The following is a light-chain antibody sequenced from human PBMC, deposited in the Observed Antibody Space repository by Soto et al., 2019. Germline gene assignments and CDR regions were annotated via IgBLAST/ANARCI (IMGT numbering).Light chain of an antibody. CDR3: SSYTSRTTLV. CDR1: SSDVGGYNY. CDR2: DVS. V-gene: IGLV2-14*01. Sequence: QSALTQPASVSGSPGQSITISCTGTSSDVGGYNYVSWYQQHPGKAPKLMIYDVSNRPSGVSNRFSGSKSGNTASLTISGLQAEDEADYYCSSYTSRTTLVLGTETKVTVL. J-gene: IGLJ1*01.